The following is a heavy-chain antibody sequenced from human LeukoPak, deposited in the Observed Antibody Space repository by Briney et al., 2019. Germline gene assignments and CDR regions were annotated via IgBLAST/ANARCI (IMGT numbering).Heavy chain of an antibody. Sequence: SETLSLTCAVYGGSFSGYYWSWIRQPPGKGLEWIGEINHSGSTNYDPSLKSRVTISVDTSKNQFSLKLSSVTAADTAVYYCARGRRWLPGYWGQGTLVTVSS. CDR3: ARGRRWLPGY. CDR1: GGSFSGYY. V-gene: IGHV4-34*01. J-gene: IGHJ4*02. D-gene: IGHD5-24*01. CDR2: INHSGST.